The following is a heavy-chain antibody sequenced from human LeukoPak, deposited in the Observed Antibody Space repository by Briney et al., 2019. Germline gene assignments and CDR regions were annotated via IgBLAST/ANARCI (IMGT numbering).Heavy chain of an antibody. J-gene: IGHJ4*02. V-gene: IGHV1-18*04. CDR2: ISAYNGNT. D-gene: IGHD5-12*01. CDR3: ARDRGGCDSYYFDY. CDR1: GFTFTSYG. Sequence: ASLKVSCKASGFTFTSYGISWVRQAPGQGLEWMGWISAYNGNTNYAQKFQGRVTMTADTSTRTAYMELRSLRSDDTAVYYCARDRGGCDSYYFDYWGQGTLVTVSS.